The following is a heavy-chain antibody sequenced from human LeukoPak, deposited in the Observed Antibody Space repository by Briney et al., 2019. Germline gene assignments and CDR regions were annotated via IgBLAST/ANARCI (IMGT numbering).Heavy chain of an antibody. V-gene: IGHV1-69*04. CDR3: AGIGDYYDSTVPGI. CDR2: IIPILGIA. CDR1: GYTFTSYD. J-gene: IGHJ3*02. D-gene: IGHD3-22*01. Sequence: SVKVSCKASGYTFTSYDINWVRQAPGQGLEWMGRIIPILGIANYAQKFQGRVTITADKSTSTAYMELSSLRSEDTAVYYCAGIGDYYDSTVPGIWGQGTMVTVSS.